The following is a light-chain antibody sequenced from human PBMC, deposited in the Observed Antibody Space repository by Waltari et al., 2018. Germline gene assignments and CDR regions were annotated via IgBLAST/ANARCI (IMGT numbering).Light chain of an antibody. V-gene: IGKV1-9*01. CDR2: ASS. Sequence: IQLTQSPSSLSASVGDRVTITCRASQVISSDLAWYQQKPGKAPKLLISASSTLQSGVPPRFSGSGSGTDFTLTISRLQPEDFATYYCQQLYSYPITFGGGTKVEIK. J-gene: IGKJ4*01. CDR3: QQLYSYPIT. CDR1: QVISSD.